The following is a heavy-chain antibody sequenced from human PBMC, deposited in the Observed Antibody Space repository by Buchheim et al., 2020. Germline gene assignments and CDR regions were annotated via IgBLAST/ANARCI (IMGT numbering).Heavy chain of an antibody. V-gene: IGHV3-33*01. CDR1: GFTFSSYG. Sequence: QVQLVESGGGVVQPGRSLRLSCAASGFTFSSYGMHWVRQAPGKGLEWVAVIWYDGSNKYYADSVKGRFTISRDNSKNTLYLQMNSLRAEDTAVYYCAREDIAVAGQFDYWGQGTL. CDR2: IWYDGSNK. CDR3: AREDIAVAGQFDY. D-gene: IGHD6-19*01. J-gene: IGHJ4*02.